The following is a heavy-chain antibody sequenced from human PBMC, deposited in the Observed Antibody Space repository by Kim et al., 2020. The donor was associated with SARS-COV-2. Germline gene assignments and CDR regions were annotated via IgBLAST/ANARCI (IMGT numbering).Heavy chain of an antibody. Sequence: GGSLRLSCAASGFTFSSYTMNWVRQAPGKGLEWVSSISGYSSSIYYADSVKGRFTISRDNSKNSLYLQMNSLRAEDSAVYYCASADYDFWSSLPGYWGLGTLVTVSS. CDR3: ASADYDFWSSLPGY. J-gene: IGHJ4*02. V-gene: IGHV3-21*01. CDR1: GFTFSSYT. CDR2: ISGYSSSI. D-gene: IGHD3-3*01.